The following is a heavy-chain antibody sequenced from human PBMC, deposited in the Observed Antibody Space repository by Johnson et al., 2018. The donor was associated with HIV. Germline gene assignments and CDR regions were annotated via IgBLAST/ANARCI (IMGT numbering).Heavy chain of an antibody. J-gene: IGHJ3*02. D-gene: IGHD3-22*01. CDR3: TTTGTWYYDSSGYSTSDAFDI. CDR2: IKSKTDGGTT. Sequence: VQLVESGGGLVKPGGSLRLSCAASGFTFSNAWMSWVRQAPGKGLEWVGRIKSKTDGGTTDYAAPVTGIFTIPSDDSKNTLYLQMNSLKTEDTAVYYCTTTGTWYYDSSGYSTSDAFDIWGQGTMVTVSS. CDR1: GFTFSNAW. V-gene: IGHV3-15*01.